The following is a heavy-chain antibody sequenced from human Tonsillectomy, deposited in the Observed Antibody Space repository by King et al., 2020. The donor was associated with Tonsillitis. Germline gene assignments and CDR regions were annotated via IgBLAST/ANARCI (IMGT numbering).Heavy chain of an antibody. J-gene: IGHJ4*02. Sequence: VQLQESGPGLVKPSGTLSLTCAVSGGSISSSNWWSWVRQPPGKGLEWIGEIYHSGSTNYNPSLKSRVTISLDKSKNQFSLKLSSVTAADTAVYYCVVGESRYSSGRDYWGQGTLVTVSS. CDR1: GGSISSSNW. D-gene: IGHD6-19*01. CDR3: VVGESRYSSGRDY. CDR2: IYHSGST. V-gene: IGHV4-4*02.